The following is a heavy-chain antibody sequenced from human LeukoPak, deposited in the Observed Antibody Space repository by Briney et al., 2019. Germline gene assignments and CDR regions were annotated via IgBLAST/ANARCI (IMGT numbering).Heavy chain of an antibody. J-gene: IGHJ3*01. CDR3: STLVRESPAFDV. V-gene: IGHV1-2*02. CDR2: INPKSGDT. CDR1: GYTFTGYY. D-gene: IGHD3-10*01. Sequence: ASVKVPCKASGYTFTGYYMHWVRQAPGQGLEYMGWINPKSGDTNCAQKFQGRVTMTRDTSISTAYMELSRLRSDDTAVYYCSTLVRESPAFDVWGRGTMVTVSS.